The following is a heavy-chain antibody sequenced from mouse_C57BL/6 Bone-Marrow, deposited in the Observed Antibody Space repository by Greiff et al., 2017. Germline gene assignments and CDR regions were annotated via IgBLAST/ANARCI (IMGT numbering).Heavy chain of an antibody. CDR1: GFNINDYY. J-gene: IGHJ2*01. CDR2: IDPADGET. V-gene: IGHV14-2*01. CDR3: AKAGNSYFDY. Sequence: VQLQQPGAELVKPGASVKLSCTASGFNINDYYMHWVKQRTEQGLEWIGRIDPADGETKYAPKFQGKATITADTSSNTAYLQLSSLTSKDTAVYYWAKAGNSYFDYWGQGTTLTVSS. D-gene: IGHD2-1*01.